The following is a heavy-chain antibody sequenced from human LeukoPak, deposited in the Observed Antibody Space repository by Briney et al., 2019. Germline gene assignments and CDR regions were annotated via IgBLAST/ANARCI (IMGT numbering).Heavy chain of an antibody. CDR2: ISGSGGGT. CDR3: AKAAARWLQFSLNRGY. Sequence: GGSLRLSCAASGFTFSSYAMSWVRQAPGKGLEWVSAISGSGGGTYYADSVKGRFTISRDNSKNTLYLQMNSLRAEDTAVYYCAKAAARWLQFSLNRGYWGQGTLVTVSS. D-gene: IGHD5-24*01. J-gene: IGHJ4*02. V-gene: IGHV3-23*01. CDR1: GFTFSSYA.